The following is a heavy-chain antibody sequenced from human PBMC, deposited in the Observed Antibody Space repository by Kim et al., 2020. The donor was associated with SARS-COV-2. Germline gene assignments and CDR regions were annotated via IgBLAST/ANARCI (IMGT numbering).Heavy chain of an antibody. CDR2: ISGSGGST. V-gene: IGHV3-23*01. J-gene: IGHJ5*02. Sequence: GGSLRLSCAASGFTFSSYAMSWVRQAPGKGLEWVSAISGSGGSTYYADSVKGRFTISRDNSKNTLYLQMNSLRAEDTAVYYCAIPLAHYYYGSGGAFDPWGQGTLVTVSS. D-gene: IGHD3-10*01. CDR1: GFTFSSYA. CDR3: AIPLAHYYYGSGGAFDP.